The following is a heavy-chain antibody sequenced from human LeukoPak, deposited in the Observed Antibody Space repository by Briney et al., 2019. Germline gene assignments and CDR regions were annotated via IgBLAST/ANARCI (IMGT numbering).Heavy chain of an antibody. J-gene: IGHJ3*02. CDR2: IYYSGST. V-gene: IGHV4-59*01. Sequence: SETLSLTCTVSGGSISSYHWSWIRQPPGKGLEWIGYIYYSGSTNYNPSLKSRVTISVDTSKNQFSLKLSSVTAADTAVYYCARGYNWNYADAFDIWGQGTMVTVSS. CDR1: GGSISSYH. D-gene: IGHD1-7*01. CDR3: ARGYNWNYADAFDI.